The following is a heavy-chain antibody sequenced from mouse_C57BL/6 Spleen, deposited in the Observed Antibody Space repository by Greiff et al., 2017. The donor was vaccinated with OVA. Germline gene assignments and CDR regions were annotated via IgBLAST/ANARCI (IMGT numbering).Heavy chain of an antibody. CDR1: GYTFTSYW. CDR2: IDPSDSYT. D-gene: IGHD6-1*01. CDR3: SKHSGYFDD. J-gene: IGHJ1*03. V-gene: IGHV1-69*01. Sequence: QVQLQQPGAELVMPGASVKLSCKASGYTFTSYWMHWVQQRPGQGLEWIGEIDPSDSYTNYHQKFKGKSTLTVDKSSSTAYMQHSGLSSEASAFCYCSKHSGYFDDWGKGTTVTVSS.